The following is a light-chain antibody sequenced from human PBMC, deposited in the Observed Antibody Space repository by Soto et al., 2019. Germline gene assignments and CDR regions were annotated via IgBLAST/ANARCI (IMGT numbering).Light chain of an antibody. CDR3: QQYNSY. J-gene: IGKJ1*01. V-gene: IGKV1-5*01. CDR2: DAS. CDR1: QSISSW. Sequence: IQMAQSPSTLSAYVGDRVTITCRASQSISSWLAWYQQKPGKAPKLLIYDASSLESGVPSRFSGSGSGTEFTLTISSLQPDDFATYSCQQYNSYFGQGTKVDNK.